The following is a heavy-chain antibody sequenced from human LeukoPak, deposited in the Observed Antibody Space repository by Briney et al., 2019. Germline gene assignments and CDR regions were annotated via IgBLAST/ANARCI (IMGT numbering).Heavy chain of an antibody. CDR3: AREEHRLAEAGTSAFDL. CDR2: IWYDGTNK. V-gene: IGHV3-33*01. Sequence: GGSLRLSCAASGFTFSSYGMHWVRQAPGKGLEWVALIWYDGTNKYYADSVKGRFTISRDNARNTVYLQMSSLRVEDTAIYFCAREEHRLAEAGTSAFDLGGQGTLVTVSP. D-gene: IGHD6-13*01. J-gene: IGHJ3*01. CDR1: GFTFSSYG.